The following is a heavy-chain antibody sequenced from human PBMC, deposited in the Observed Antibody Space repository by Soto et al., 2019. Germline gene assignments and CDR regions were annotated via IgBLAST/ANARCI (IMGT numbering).Heavy chain of an antibody. CDR1: GGSISSGGYY. V-gene: IGHV4-31*03. CDR3: ARDLRGREDV. J-gene: IGHJ6*02. D-gene: IGHD3-10*01. CDR2: IYYSGST. Sequence: SETLSLTCTVSGGSISSGGYYWSWIRQHPGKGLEWIGYIYYSGSTYYNPSLKSRVTISVDTSKNQFSLKLSSVTAADTAVYYCARDLRGREDVWGQGTTVTVSS.